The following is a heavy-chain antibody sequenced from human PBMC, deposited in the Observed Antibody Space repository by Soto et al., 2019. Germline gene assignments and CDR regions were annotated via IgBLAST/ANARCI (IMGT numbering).Heavy chain of an antibody. V-gene: IGHV3-33*01. D-gene: IGHD6-13*01. J-gene: IGHJ5*02. CDR3: ARAPDARISSSWYLPWFAP. CDR2: IWYDGSNK. Sequence: QVHLVESGGGVVQPGRSLRLSCAASGFTFRSNGMHWVRQAPGKGLEWVAIIWYDGSNKYYADSVKGRFTISRDNSKNTLYLQMTSLRAEDTAMYYCARAPDARISSSWYLPWFAPGAREPWSPSPQ. CDR1: GFTFRSNG.